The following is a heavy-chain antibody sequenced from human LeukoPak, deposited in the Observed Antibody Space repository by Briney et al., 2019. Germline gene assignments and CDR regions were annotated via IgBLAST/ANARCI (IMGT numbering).Heavy chain of an antibody. Sequence: ASVKVSCKASGYTFTGYYMHWVRQAPGQGLEWMGWINPNSGGTNYAQKFQGRVTMTRDTSISTAYMELSRLRSEDTAVYYCARDRRSAVAGTVRFDYWGQGTLVTVSS. CDR1: GYTFTGYY. CDR3: ARDRRSAVAGTVRFDY. V-gene: IGHV1-2*02. J-gene: IGHJ4*02. CDR2: INPNSGGT. D-gene: IGHD6-19*01.